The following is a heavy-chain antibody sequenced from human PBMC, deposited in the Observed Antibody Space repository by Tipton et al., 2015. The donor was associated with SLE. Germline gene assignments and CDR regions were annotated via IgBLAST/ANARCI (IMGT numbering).Heavy chain of an antibody. D-gene: IGHD4-23*01. Sequence: TLSLTCTVSGGSISSYYWSWIRQPPGKGLEWIGYIYYSGSTNYNPSLKSRVTISVDTSKNQFSLKLSSVTAAETAVYYCARDPVYGGNYYFYGMDVWGQGTTVPVSS. CDR1: GGSISSYY. J-gene: IGHJ6*02. CDR3: ARDPVYGGNYYFYGMDV. CDR2: IYYSGST. V-gene: IGHV4-59*01.